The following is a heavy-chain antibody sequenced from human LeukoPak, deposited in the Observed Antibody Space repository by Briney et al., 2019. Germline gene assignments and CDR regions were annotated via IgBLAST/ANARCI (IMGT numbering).Heavy chain of an antibody. CDR1: GVPFSTYG. CDR2: ISYDGSGI. D-gene: IGHD4-17*01. Sequence: GGSLRLSCAASGVPFSTYGMHWVRQAPGKGLDWVAAISYDGSGIFYSDSVKGRFTISRDNSKNTLYLQMNNLRTEDTAIYYCARDLTGGDYYFDYWGQGTLVTVSS. V-gene: IGHV3-30*03. J-gene: IGHJ4*02. CDR3: ARDLTGGDYYFDY.